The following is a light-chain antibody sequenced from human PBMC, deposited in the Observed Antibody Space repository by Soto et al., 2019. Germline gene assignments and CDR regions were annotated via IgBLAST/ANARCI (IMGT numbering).Light chain of an antibody. CDR3: LEHADFPFT. Sequence: DIQMTQSPSSLSASVGDRVTITCRSSQDIRNDLDWYQQKPGKAPKRLIYASSGLQSGAPARFSGSGSWTEFTLTISNLYPDDFATYYCLEHADFPFTFGPGTIVDVK. CDR2: ASS. CDR1: QDIRND. V-gene: IGKV1-17*02. J-gene: IGKJ3*01.